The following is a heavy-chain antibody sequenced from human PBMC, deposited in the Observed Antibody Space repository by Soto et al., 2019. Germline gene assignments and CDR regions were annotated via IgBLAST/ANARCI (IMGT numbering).Heavy chain of an antibody. D-gene: IGHD1-26*01. Sequence: GASVKVSCKASGYTFTSYGISWVRQAPGQGLEWMGWISAYNGNTNYAQKLQGRVTMTTDTSTSTAYMELRSLRSDDTAVYYCARDLIGWELGNWFDPWGQGTLVTAPQ. V-gene: IGHV1-18*04. CDR1: GYTFTSYG. CDR2: ISAYNGNT. CDR3: ARDLIGWELGNWFDP. J-gene: IGHJ5*02.